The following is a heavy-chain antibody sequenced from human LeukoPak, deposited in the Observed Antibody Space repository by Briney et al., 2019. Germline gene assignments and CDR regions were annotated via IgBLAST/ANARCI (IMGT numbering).Heavy chain of an antibody. D-gene: IGHD3-22*01. CDR2: TYYRSKWYS. Sequence: SQTLSLTCAISGDSVSRTNIAWNWIRQSLSRGLEWLGRTYYRSKWYSDYAVSVKSRITINPDTSKNQFSLQLNSVTPEDTAVYYCARDTPTYDFGSGYYGAFDIWGQGTMVTASS. CDR3: ARDTPTYDFGSGYYGAFDI. CDR1: GDSVSRTNIA. V-gene: IGHV6-1*01. J-gene: IGHJ3*02.